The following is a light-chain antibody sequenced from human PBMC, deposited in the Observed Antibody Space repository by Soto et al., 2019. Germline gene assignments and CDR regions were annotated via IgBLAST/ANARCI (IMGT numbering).Light chain of an antibody. CDR2: ANS. Sequence: QSVLTQPPSVSGAPGQRVTISCTGSGSGIGPTFHVHWYQQLPGTAPQLLIYANSNRPSGVPDRFSGSKSGTSASLAIAGFQVEFVVYCYCQSCDRRLGGSVFGPGTKFTVL. CDR1: GSGIGPTFH. J-gene: IGLJ1*01. V-gene: IGLV1-40*01. CDR3: QSCDRRLGGSV.